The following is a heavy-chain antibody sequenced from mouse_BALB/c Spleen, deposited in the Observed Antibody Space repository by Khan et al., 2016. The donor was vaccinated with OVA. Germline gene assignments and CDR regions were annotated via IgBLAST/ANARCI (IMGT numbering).Heavy chain of an antibody. Sequence: QVRLQQSGAELARPGASVKMSCKASGYTFTTYTMHWVKQRPGQGLEWIGYINPSNGYTNYNQKFKDKSTLTADKSSSTAYMQLSSLTSDYSAVYCCAREGAYYRSDGWFSYWGQGTLVTVSA. CDR2: INPSNGYT. J-gene: IGHJ3*01. CDR1: GYTFTTYT. D-gene: IGHD2-14*01. CDR3: AREGAYYRSDGWFSY. V-gene: IGHV1-4*01.